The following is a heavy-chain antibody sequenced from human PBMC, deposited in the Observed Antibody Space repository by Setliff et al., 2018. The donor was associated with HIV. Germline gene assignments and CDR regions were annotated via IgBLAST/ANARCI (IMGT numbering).Heavy chain of an antibody. Sequence: LQISCKTSGSNFATYWVGWVRQMPGKGLEWLGILYFGDSDPKYNPSFEGQVTISADKSIKTAFLQWRSLETSDTAIYYCARGRGGYFGGGRYYNLPYFDSWGQGTLVTVSS. D-gene: IGHD2-15*01. V-gene: IGHV5-51*01. J-gene: IGHJ4*02. CDR3: ARGRGGYFGGGRYYNLPYFDS. CDR2: LYFGDSDP. CDR1: GSNFATYW.